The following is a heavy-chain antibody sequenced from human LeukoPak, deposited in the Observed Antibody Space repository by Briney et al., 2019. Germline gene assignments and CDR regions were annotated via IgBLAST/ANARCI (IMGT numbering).Heavy chain of an antibody. V-gene: IGHV4-59*01. CDR1: GGSISSYY. CDR2: IYYSGST. CDR3: ARGAYGSGSYYLDY. D-gene: IGHD3-10*01. Sequence: SETLSLTCTVSGGSISSYYWSWIRQPPVKGLEWIGYIYYSGSTNYNPSLKSRVTISVDTSKNQFSLKLSSVTAADTAVYYCARGAYGSGSYYLDYWGQGTLVTVSS. J-gene: IGHJ4*02.